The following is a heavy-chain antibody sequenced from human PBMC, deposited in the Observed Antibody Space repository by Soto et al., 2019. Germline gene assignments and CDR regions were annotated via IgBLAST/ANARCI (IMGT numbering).Heavy chain of an antibody. D-gene: IGHD5-12*01. V-gene: IGHV5-51*01. Sequence: PGESLKISCKGSGYSFTSYWIGWVRQMPGKGLEWMGIIYPGDSDTRYSPSFQGQVTISADKSISTAYLQWSSLKASDTAMYYCARHLLFILATNNYHYGISVCGQGTSVPVS. CDR2: IYPGDSDT. CDR1: GYSFTSYW. CDR3: ARHLLFILATNNYHYGISV. J-gene: IGHJ6*02.